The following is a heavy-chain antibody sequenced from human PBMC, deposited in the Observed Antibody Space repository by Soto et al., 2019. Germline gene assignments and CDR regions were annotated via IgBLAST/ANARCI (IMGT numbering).Heavy chain of an antibody. V-gene: IGHV4-59*08. CDR3: ASLVAANSF. D-gene: IGHD5-12*01. CDR1: GGSISSYY. Sequence: QVQLQESGPGLVKPSETLSLTCTVSGGSISSYYWSWIRQPPGKGLEWIGYIYYSGSTNYNPSLKSRVNISVGTSKNQISLKLSSVTAADTAVYYCASLVAANSFWGQGTLVTVSS. CDR2: IYYSGST. J-gene: IGHJ4*02.